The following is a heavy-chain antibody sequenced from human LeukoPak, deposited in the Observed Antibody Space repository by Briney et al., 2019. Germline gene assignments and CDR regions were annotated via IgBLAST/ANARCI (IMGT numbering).Heavy chain of an antibody. D-gene: IGHD6-19*01. Sequence: GGSLRLSCAASGFTFSSYAMSWVRQAPGKGLEWVGRIKSKTDGGTTDYAAPVKGRFTISRDDSKNTLYLQMNSLKTEDTAVYYCTTDFDSSGWYEDYWGQGTLVTVSS. CDR3: TTDFDSSGWYEDY. CDR1: GFTFSSYA. CDR2: IKSKTDGGTT. J-gene: IGHJ4*02. V-gene: IGHV3-15*01.